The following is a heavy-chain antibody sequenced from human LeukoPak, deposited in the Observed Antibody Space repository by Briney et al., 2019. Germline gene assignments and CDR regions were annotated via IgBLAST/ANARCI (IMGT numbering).Heavy chain of an antibody. V-gene: IGHV3-23*01. CDR3: AKDHYDILTGYLDY. J-gene: IGHJ4*02. Sequence: PGGSLRLSCAASGLTFSSYAMSWVRQAAGKGLEGVSAISGSGGSTYYADSVKGRFTISRDNSKNTLYLQMNSLRAEDTAVYYCAKDHYDILTGYLDYWGQGTLVTVSS. CDR1: GLTFSSYA. D-gene: IGHD3-9*01. CDR2: ISGSGGST.